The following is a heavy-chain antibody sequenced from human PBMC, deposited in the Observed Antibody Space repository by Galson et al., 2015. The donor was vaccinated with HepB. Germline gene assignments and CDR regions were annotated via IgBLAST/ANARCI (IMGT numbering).Heavy chain of an antibody. CDR3: ARLGYCSGGACHPDD. D-gene: IGHD2-15*01. J-gene: IGHJ4*02. V-gene: IGHV4-59*01. Sequence: SETLSLTCTVSGGSISNYYWSWIRQPPGKGLEWIGWIYYSGSTNYNLSLKSRVTISVDTSKNQFSLKLSSVTAADTAPYYCARLGYCSGGACHPDDWGQGTLVTVSS. CDR2: IYYSGST. CDR1: GGSISNYY.